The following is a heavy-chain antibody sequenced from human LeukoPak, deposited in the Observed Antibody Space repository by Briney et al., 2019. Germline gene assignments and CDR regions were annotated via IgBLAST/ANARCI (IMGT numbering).Heavy chain of an antibody. CDR2: IRYDGSDS. J-gene: IGHJ3*01. CDR1: GFTFGDYA. Sequence: GGSLRLSCSAFGFTFGDYAFHWVRQAPGKGLEWLAFIRYDGSDSYYADSVKGRFTISRDDSKKTLYLQMDSLRTEDTAFYYCALIGVVIPPDAYDVWGQGTLVTVSS. D-gene: IGHD2-21*01. V-gene: IGHV3-30*02. CDR3: ALIGVVIPPDAYDV.